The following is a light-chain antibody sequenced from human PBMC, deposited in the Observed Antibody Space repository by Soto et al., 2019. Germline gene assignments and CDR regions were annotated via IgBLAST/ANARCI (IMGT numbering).Light chain of an antibody. CDR3: GTWDSSLSVVV. Sequence: QSVLTQPPSVSAAPGQTVTISCSGSSSNIGNNYVSWYQQLTGTAPKLLIYDNDYRHSRIPERFSGSKSGTSATLGITGLQTGEEADYYCGTWDSSLSVVVFGGGTKLTVL. V-gene: IGLV1-51*01. CDR2: DND. CDR1: SSNIGNNY. J-gene: IGLJ2*01.